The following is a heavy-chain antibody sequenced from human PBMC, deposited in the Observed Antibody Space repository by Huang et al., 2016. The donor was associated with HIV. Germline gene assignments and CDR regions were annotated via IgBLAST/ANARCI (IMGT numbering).Heavy chain of an antibody. V-gene: IGHV1-3*01. Sequence: QVQLVQSGPEVKKPGTSVKVSCRASGSTFTSYSLHWLRRAPGHSFQWLGGINPANGRIPVVQVCQGRVTCSGDTSASTVYVELTNLVPGDNAIYYCARAARGDGYQGAFDVWGQGTMVTASS. CDR1: GSTFTSYS. CDR2: INPANGRI. D-gene: IGHD2-2*03. CDR3: ARAARGDGYQGAFDV. J-gene: IGHJ3*01.